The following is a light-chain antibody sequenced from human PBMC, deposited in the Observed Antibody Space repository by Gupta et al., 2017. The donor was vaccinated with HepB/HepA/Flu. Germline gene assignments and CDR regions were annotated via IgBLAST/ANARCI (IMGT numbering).Light chain of an antibody. CDR3: QQAKRFSLT. CDR1: QDMSNW. CDR2: SAS. V-gene: IGKV1-12*01. Sequence: DIQMTQSPSSVSASVGDKVTISCRASQDMSNWLAWYQQKPGKAPKLLIYSASTLQSGVPSRLSGTGSGTDFTLTISSLEPEDFAVYLCQQAKRFSLTFGEGTKVEIK. J-gene: IGKJ2*01.